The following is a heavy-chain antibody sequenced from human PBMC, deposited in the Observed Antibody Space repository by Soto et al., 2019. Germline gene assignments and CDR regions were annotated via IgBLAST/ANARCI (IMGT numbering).Heavy chain of an antibody. CDR2: ILYDGKKN. Sequence: QVQLVESGGGVVQPGRSLRLSCAASGFTFSIYGMHWFRQAPGKGLEWVALILYDGKKNYYADSVKGRFTISRDNSKNTLYLQMNRLRAEDTAVYYCAKDEVLVEVVARDYYVMDVWGQGTTVTVSS. CDR1: GFTFSIYG. J-gene: IGHJ6*02. V-gene: IGHV3-30*18. D-gene: IGHD2-15*01. CDR3: AKDEVLVEVVARDYYVMDV.